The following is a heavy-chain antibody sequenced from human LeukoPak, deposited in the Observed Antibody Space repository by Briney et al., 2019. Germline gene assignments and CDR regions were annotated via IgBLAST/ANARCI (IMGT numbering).Heavy chain of an antibody. CDR1: GGSISSGSYY. J-gene: IGHJ4*02. CDR2: IYTSGST. CDR3: ARERWELLAFDY. D-gene: IGHD1-26*01. Sequence: SETLSLTCTVSGGSISSGSYYWSWIRQPAGKGLEWIGRIYTSGSTNYNPSLKSRVTISVDTSKNQFSLKLSSVTAADTAVYYCARERWELLAFDYWGQGTLVTVSS. V-gene: IGHV4-61*02.